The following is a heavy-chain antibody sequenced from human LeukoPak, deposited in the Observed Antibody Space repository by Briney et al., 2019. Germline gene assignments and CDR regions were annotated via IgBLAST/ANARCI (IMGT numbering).Heavy chain of an antibody. V-gene: IGHV3-48*01. CDR2: ISYTSGTM. J-gene: IGHJ4*02. D-gene: IGHD3/OR15-3a*01. Sequence: GGSLRLSCAASGFTFSTYSMNWVRQAPGKGLEWVSYISYTSGTMYYADSVKGRFTISRDNAKNSLYLQMNSLRTEDTAVYYCAKALTYDFWTGYYFRPEGLDYWGQGTLVTVSS. CDR3: AKALTYDFWTGYYFRPEGLDY. CDR1: GFTFSTYS.